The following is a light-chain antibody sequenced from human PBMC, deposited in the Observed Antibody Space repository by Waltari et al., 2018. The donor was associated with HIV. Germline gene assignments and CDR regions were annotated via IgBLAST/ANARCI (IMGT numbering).Light chain of an antibody. J-gene: IGLJ3*02. V-gene: IGLV1-44*01. CDR2: SNN. CDR3: AAGDDSLNAWV. Sequence: QSVLTQPPSASGTPGQMVSIFCSGSSSNIGSNIVNWYQQLPGTAPKLLIYSNNQRPSGVPDRFSGSKSGTSASLAISGLQSVDEADYYCAAGDDSLNAWVFGGGTKLTVL. CDR1: SSNIGSNI.